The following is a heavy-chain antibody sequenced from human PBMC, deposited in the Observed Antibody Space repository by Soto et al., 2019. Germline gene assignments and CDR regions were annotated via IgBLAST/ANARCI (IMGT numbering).Heavy chain of an antibody. D-gene: IGHD4-4*01. CDR3: ATAGNYEGRPFDF. J-gene: IGHJ4*02. Sequence: EVQLVESGGGLVKPGGSLRLSCAASGFTFNNAWMSWVRQAPGKGLEWAGRIKSKTDGGTTDYAAPVKGRFTISRDDSRNTLYLERNSLKTGDGGVYYCATAGNYEGRPFDFWGQGTLVTVSS. CDR1: GFTFNNAW. CDR2: IKSKTDGGTT. V-gene: IGHV3-15*01.